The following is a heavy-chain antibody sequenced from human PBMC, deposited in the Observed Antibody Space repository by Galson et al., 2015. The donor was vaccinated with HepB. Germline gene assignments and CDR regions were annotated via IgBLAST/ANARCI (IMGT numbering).Heavy chain of an antibody. Sequence: SVKVSCKASGYAFINYDINWVRQATGQGLEWMGWMNPESGNTGYAQKFQGRVTMTRNSSITTAYLELSRLRSEDTAVYYCVRGDIGVVPVAIRGYGMDVWGQGTTVTVSS. D-gene: IGHD2-2*02. J-gene: IGHJ6*02. V-gene: IGHV1-8*01. CDR2: MNPESGNT. CDR3: VRGDIGVVPVAIRGYGMDV. CDR1: GYAFINYD.